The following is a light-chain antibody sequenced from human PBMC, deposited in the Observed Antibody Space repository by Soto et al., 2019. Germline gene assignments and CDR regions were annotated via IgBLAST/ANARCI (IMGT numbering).Light chain of an antibody. CDR2: DVS. CDR1: SSDVGAYNS. V-gene: IGLV2-11*01. CDR3: LSYAGSNTLGV. J-gene: IGLJ1*01. Sequence: QSALTQPPSVSGSPAQSVTISCTGTSSDVGAYNSVSWYQQHPGKAPKLIIYDVSKRPSGVPYRFSASKSGNTASLTISGLLAEDEADYYCLSYAGSNTLGVFGTGTKLTVL.